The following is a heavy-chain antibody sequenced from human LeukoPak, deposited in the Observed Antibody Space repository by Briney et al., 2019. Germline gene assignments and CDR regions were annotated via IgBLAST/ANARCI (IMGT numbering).Heavy chain of an antibody. CDR1: GYTFTSYY. CDR2: INPSTGGT. V-gene: IGHV1-2*06. Sequence: ASVKVSCKASGYTFTSYYMHWVRQAPGQGLEWMGRINPSTGGTSYAQNFQGRVTMTRDTSFSTGYMELSGLRSDDTAVYYCARANQVTLFGDYFDYWGQGTLITVSS. J-gene: IGHJ4*02. D-gene: IGHD4-11*01. CDR3: ARANQVTLFGDYFDY.